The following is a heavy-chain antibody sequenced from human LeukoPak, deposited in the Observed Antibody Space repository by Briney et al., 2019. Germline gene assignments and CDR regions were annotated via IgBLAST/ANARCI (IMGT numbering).Heavy chain of an antibody. Sequence: SENLSFNCTVSGGSISSSSYYWGCIRQPLGKGLEWIASIYYSGSTYYNPSLKSRVTISVDTSQNQFSLKLSSVSAADTAVYYCASYSSSSDYYYYYMDVLRKGTTVTVCS. CDR1: GGSISSSSYY. CDR3: ASYSSSSDYYYYYMDV. D-gene: IGHD6-6*01. CDR2: IYYSGST. V-gene: IGHV4-39*07. J-gene: IGHJ6*03.